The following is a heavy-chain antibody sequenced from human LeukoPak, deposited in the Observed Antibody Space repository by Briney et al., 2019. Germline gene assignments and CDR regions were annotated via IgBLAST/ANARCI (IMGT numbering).Heavy chain of an antibody. CDR1: GFAFSSYG. V-gene: IGHV3-33*03. J-gene: IGHJ5*02. D-gene: IGHD3-22*01. Sequence: GGSLRLSCAASGFAFSSYGMHWVRQAPGKGLEWVAVIWYDGSNKYYADSVKGRFTISRDDAKNTLYLQMNSLRAEDTAVYYCAWGGHSSGYYDSEFDPWGQGTLVTVSS. CDR3: AWGGHSSGYYDSEFDP. CDR2: IWYDGSNK.